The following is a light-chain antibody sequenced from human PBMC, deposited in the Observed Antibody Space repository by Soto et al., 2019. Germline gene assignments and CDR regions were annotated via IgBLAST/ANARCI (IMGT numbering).Light chain of an antibody. Sequence: QSALTQPASVSGSPGQSITISCTGTSSDVGGYNYVSWYQQHPGKAPKLMIYEVSNRPSGVSNRFSGSKAGNTASLTISGLQAEDEAEYYCSSYTSSSTAYVFGTGTKLTFL. CDR2: EVS. CDR1: SSDVGGYNY. J-gene: IGLJ1*01. V-gene: IGLV2-14*01. CDR3: SSYTSSSTAYV.